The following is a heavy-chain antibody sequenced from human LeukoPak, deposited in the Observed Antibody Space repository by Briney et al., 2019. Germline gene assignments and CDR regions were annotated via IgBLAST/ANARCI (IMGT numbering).Heavy chain of an antibody. Sequence: SETLSLTCAVYGGSFSAYSWSWIRQPPGKGLEWIGEINHSGSTNYNPSLKSRVTISVDTSKNQSSLKLSSVTAADTAVYYCARALVNTYYYGSGSYQNSYYYDMDVWGQGTTVTVSS. V-gene: IGHV4-34*01. CDR3: ARALVNTYYYGSGSYQNSYYYDMDV. CDR2: INHSGST. CDR1: GGSFSAYS. D-gene: IGHD3-10*01. J-gene: IGHJ6*02.